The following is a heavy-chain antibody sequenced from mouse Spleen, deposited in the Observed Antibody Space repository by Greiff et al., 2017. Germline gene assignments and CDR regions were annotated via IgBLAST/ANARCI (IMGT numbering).Heavy chain of an antibody. CDR2: INPGSGGT. D-gene: IGHD6-1*01. Sequence: QVQLQQSGAELVRPGTSVKVSCKASGYAFTNYLIEWVKQRPGQGLEWIGVINPGSGGTNYNEKFKGKATLTADKSSSTAYMQLSSLTSEDSAVYFCARRGLYPRNYFDYWGQGTTLTVSS. V-gene: IGHV1-54*01. J-gene: IGHJ2*01. CDR3: ARRGLYPRNYFDY. CDR1: GYAFTNYL.